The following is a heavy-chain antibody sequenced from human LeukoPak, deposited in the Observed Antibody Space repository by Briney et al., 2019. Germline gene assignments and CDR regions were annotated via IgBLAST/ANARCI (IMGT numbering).Heavy chain of an antibody. J-gene: IGHJ5*02. CDR1: GYTFTSYD. Sequence: ASVKVSCKASGYTFTSYDINWVRQATGQGLEWIGWMNPNSGNTGYAQKFQGRVTMTRNTSITTAYMELSSLRSEDTAVYYCARGARYSSSWRPTYNWFDPWGQGTLVTVSS. CDR3: ARGARYSSSWRPTYNWFDP. D-gene: IGHD6-13*01. V-gene: IGHV1-8*01. CDR2: MNPNSGNT.